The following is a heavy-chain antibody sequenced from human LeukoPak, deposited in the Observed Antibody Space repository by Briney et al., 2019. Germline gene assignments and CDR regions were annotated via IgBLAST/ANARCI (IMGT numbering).Heavy chain of an antibody. V-gene: IGHV3-21*01. Sequence: GGSLRLSCAASGFTFSSYSMNWVRQAPGKGLEWVSSISTSSIYIYCADSVKGRFTISRDNARKSLYLQMNSLRAEDTAVYYCARDSDWNDGLDYWGQGTLVTVSS. D-gene: IGHD1-1*01. CDR1: GFTFSSYS. J-gene: IGHJ4*02. CDR2: ISTSSIYI. CDR3: ARDSDWNDGLDY.